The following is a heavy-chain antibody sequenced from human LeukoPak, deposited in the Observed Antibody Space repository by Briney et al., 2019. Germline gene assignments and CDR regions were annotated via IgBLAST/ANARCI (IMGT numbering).Heavy chain of an antibody. Sequence: SETLSLTCTVSGGSICSSSYFWGWVRQPPGEGLEWIGSIYYSGSTYYNPSLKSRVTISLDTSKNQFSLKLSSVTAADTAVYYCARDRRIAAAGSPIDVFDIWGQGTMVTVSS. D-gene: IGHD6-13*01. J-gene: IGHJ3*02. CDR1: GGSICSSSYF. V-gene: IGHV4-39*07. CDR2: IYYSGST. CDR3: ARDRRIAAAGSPIDVFDI.